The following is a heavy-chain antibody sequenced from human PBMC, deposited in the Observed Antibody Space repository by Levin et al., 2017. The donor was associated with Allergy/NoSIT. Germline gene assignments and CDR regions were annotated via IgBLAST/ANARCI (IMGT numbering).Heavy chain of an antibody. V-gene: IGHV3-73*01. CDR3: TRAGDTTVATRNNDY. CDR1: GFIFSGSA. D-gene: IGHD4-23*01. J-gene: IGHJ4*02. CDR2: IRIKANTYAT. Sequence: GGSLRLSCAASGFIFSGSAMHWVRQASGKGLEWVGRIRIKANTYATAYAASVKGRFTISRDDSKNTAYLQMNSLRTDDTAGYYCTRAGDTTVATRNNDYWGQGTLVTVSS.